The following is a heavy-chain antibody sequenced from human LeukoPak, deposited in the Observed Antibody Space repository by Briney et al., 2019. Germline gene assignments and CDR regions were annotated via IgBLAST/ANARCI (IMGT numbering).Heavy chain of an antibody. Sequence: SSETLSLTCTVSGGSISSYYWSWIRQPPGKGLEWIGYIYYSGSTNYNPSLKSRVTISVDTSKNQFSLKLSSVTAADTAVYYCARDSDYGGFDYWGQGTLVTVSS. J-gene: IGHJ4*02. CDR2: IYYSGST. CDR1: GGSISSYY. D-gene: IGHD4-23*01. CDR3: ARDSDYGGFDY. V-gene: IGHV4-59*01.